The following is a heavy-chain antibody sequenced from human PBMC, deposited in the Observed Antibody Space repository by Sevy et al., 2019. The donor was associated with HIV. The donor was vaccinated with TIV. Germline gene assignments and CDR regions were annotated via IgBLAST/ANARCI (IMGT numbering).Heavy chain of an antibody. CDR3: ARGPPDGSYDYFDY. CDR2: ISGSSNYI. Sequence: GGSLRLSCAASEFTFSSYNMNWVRQAPGKGLEWVSSISGSSNYIYYAESVKGRFRISRDNVKDTLYLQMNSLRADDTAVYYCARGPPDGSYDYFDYSGQGTLVTVSS. J-gene: IGHJ4*02. CDR1: EFTFSSYN. D-gene: IGHD1-26*01. V-gene: IGHV3-21*06.